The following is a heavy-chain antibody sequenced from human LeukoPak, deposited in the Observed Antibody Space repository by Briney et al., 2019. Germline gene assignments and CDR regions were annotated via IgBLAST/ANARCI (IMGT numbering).Heavy chain of an antibody. V-gene: IGHV4-59*01. Sequence: SETLSLTCTVSGDSLNTYYWTWIRQTPGKELGWIGFAASSGTSNYNPSLKSRVSISIDTSKNQFSLALTSVTPADTAVYYCARVVRGVVTSNWFDPWGQGTLVSVSS. CDR2: AASSGTS. CDR1: GDSLNTYY. CDR3: ARVVRGVVTSNWFDP. J-gene: IGHJ5*02. D-gene: IGHD2-21*02.